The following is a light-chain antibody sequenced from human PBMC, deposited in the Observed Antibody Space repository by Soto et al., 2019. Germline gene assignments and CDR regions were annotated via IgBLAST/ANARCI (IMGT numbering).Light chain of an antibody. CDR2: EVK. CDR3: SSCTSSNTHV. V-gene: IGLV2-14*01. J-gene: IGLJ1*01. Sequence: QSVLTQPASVSGSPGQSITISCTGTSSDVGAYDYVSWYQQHPDKAPKLMIYEVKNRPSGVSNRFSGSKSGNTASLTISGLRTEDEADYYCSSCTSSNTHVFGTGTKVTVL. CDR1: SSDVGAYDY.